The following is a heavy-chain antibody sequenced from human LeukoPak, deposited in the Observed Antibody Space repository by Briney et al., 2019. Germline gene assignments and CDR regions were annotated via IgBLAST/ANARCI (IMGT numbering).Heavy chain of an antibody. CDR3: AKEQTSSGFFDY. D-gene: IGHD2-2*01. J-gene: IGHJ4*02. Sequence: PGGSLRLSCAASGFTVSSNYMSWVRQAPGKGLEWLAVIYSGSSTYYADSVKGRFTISKDNSKNTLYLQMNSLRAEDRAVYYCAKEQTSSGFFDYWGQGTLVTVSS. V-gene: IGHV3-53*01. CDR1: GFTVSSNY. CDR2: IYSGSST.